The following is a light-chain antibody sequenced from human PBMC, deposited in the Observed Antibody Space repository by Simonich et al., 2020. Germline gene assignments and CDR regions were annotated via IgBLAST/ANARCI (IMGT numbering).Light chain of an antibody. J-gene: IGKJ2*01. CDR2: KAS. Sequence: DIQMTQSPSTLSASVGDRVTITCRASKSISSLLAWYQQKPGKAPKLLIYKASSLESWVPSRFSGSGSGTEFTLTISSLQPDDFATYYCQQYNSYPYTFGQGTKLEIK. CDR3: QQYNSYPYT. CDR1: KSISSL. V-gene: IGKV1-5*03.